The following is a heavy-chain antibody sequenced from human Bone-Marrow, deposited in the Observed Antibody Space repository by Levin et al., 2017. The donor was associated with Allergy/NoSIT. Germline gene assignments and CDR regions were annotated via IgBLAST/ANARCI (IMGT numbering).Heavy chain of an antibody. J-gene: IGHJ4*02. V-gene: IGHV3-30*18. Sequence: GESLKISCAASGFTFSSYGMHWVRQAPGKGLEWVAVISYDGSNKYYADSVKGRFTISRDNSKNTLYLQMNSLRAEDTAVYYCANTVSYYDILTGYEHFDYWGQGTLVTVSS. D-gene: IGHD3-9*01. CDR1: GFTFSSYG. CDR2: ISYDGSNK. CDR3: ANTVSYYDILTGYEHFDY.